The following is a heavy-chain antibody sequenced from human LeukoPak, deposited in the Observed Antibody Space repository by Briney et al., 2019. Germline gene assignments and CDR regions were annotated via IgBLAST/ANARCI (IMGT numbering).Heavy chain of an antibody. J-gene: IGHJ1*01. D-gene: IGHD3-22*01. CDR3: ARNYYDSSGYYQYFQH. CDR2: ISSSSSYI. Sequence: GGSLRLSCAASGFTFSSYSMNWVRQAPGKGLEWVSSISSSSSYIYYADSVKGRFTISRGNAKNSLYLQMNSLRAEDTAVYYCARNYYDSSGYYQYFQHWGQGTLVTVSS. CDR1: GFTFSSYS. V-gene: IGHV3-21*01.